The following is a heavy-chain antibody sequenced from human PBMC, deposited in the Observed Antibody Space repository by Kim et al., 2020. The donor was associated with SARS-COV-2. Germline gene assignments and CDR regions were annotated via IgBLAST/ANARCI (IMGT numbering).Heavy chain of an antibody. CDR1: GDSVSSNSAG. J-gene: IGHJ2*01. CDR2: TYYRSKWYS. D-gene: IGHD6-13*01. Sequence: SQTLSLTCAISGDSVSSNSAGWNWIRQSPSRGLEWLGRTYYRSKWYSDFAVSVKSRITINADTSKNQFSLQLNSVTPADTAVYYCARVTSIAAAGTVHWYFNLWGRGTLGTVSS. CDR3: ARVTSIAAAGTVHWYFNL. V-gene: IGHV6-1*01.